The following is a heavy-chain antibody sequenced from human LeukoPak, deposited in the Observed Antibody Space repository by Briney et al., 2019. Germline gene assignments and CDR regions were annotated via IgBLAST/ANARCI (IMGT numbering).Heavy chain of an antibody. CDR2: ISYGGSNT. V-gene: IGHV3-30*18. CDR1: GFTFSSYG. Sequence: PGRSLRLSCAASGFTFSSYGMHWVRQAPGKRRGWVAVISYGGSNTYYADSVKGRFTISRDNSKNTLYLQMNSLRAEDTAVYCCAKDLGFLEWSPYYYYYYGMDVWGQGTTVTVSS. J-gene: IGHJ6*02. CDR3: AKDLGFLEWSPYYYYYYGMDV. D-gene: IGHD3-3*02.